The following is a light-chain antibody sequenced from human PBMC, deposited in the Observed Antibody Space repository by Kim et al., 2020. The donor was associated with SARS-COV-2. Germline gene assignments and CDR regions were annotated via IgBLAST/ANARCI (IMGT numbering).Light chain of an antibody. Sequence: QSALTQPASVSGSPGQSITISCTGTSSDVGSYKYVSWYQHPPGKVPKLMICEVSKRPSGVSNRFSGSKSGNTASLTISGLQAEDEADYYCCSYAGSGTPFVFGTGTKVTVL. CDR3: CSYAGSGTPFV. J-gene: IGLJ1*01. CDR2: EVS. V-gene: IGLV2-23*02. CDR1: SSDVGSYKY.